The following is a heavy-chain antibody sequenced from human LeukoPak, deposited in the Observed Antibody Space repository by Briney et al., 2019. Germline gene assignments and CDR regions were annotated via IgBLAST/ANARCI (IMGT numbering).Heavy chain of an antibody. D-gene: IGHD6-19*01. CDR1: GGSIRSYY. Sequence: SETLSLTCTVSGGSIRSYYWSWIRQPPGKGLEWIGYISYSGSTNYNPSLKSRVTISVDTSKNQLSLKLSSVTAADAAVYYCARGISGWYYFDYWGQGTLVTVSS. J-gene: IGHJ4*02. V-gene: IGHV4-59*01. CDR2: ISYSGST. CDR3: ARGISGWYYFDY.